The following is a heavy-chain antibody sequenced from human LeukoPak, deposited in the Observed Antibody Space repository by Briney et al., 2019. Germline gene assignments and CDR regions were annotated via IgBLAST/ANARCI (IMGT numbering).Heavy chain of an antibody. CDR2: IHYTGTT. V-gene: IGHV4-59*01. J-gene: IGHJ4*02. CDR3: ARDRLHHVNSFDY. CDR1: GDSISSYY. Sequence: SETLSLTCPVSGDSISSYYWIWIRQPPGKGLEWIGYIHYTGTTEYNPSLKSRVTISVDTSKSQFSLNLRSVTAADTAVYYCARDRLHHVNSFDYWGQGTLVTVSS. D-gene: IGHD2-21*01.